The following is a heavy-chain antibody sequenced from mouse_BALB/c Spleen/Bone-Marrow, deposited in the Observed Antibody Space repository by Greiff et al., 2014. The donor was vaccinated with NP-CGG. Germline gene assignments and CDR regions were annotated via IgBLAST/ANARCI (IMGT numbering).Heavy chain of an antibody. V-gene: IGHV1-4*01. CDR1: GYTFTDYN. D-gene: IGHD2-1*01. CDR3: DECGNYLYDALDS. CDR2: IYPGSGDT. Sequence: VQLQQSGAELVRPGASVKMSCKASGYTFTDYNMHWVKQRPGQGLEWIGYIYPGSGDTNYNQKFKDKATMTADTSSNTAYMQLSSLTSEDSAVYYCDECGNYLYDALDSWGQGTSLTVSS. J-gene: IGHJ4*01.